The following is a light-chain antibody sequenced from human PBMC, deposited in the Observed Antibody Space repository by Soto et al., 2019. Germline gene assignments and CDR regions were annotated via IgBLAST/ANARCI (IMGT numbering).Light chain of an antibody. CDR2: AAS. V-gene: IGKV1-27*01. J-gene: IGKJ4*01. Sequence: DIQMTQSPSSLSASLGDRVTITCRASQGIGVYLAWFQQKPGNVPRLLIYAASTLQSGVPSRVSGSGSGTDLTLTISSLQPEDVEHYYCQTYNSAPLTFGGGTKVEIK. CDR1: QGIGVY. CDR3: QTYNSAPLT.